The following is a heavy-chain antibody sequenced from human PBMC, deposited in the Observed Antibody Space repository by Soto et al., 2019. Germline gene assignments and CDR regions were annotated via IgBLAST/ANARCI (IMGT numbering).Heavy chain of an antibody. J-gene: IGHJ5*02. V-gene: IGHV4-39*01. CDR2: IYYSGST. CDR3: VRRRASTPNWFDP. CDR1: GGSISSSSYY. Sequence: ASETLSLTCAVYGGSISSSSYYWGWIRQPPGKGLEWIGSIYYSGSTHYNPSLKSRVTISADTSTNQFSLKLSSVTAADTAVYYCVRRRASTPNWFDPWGQGTLVTVSS.